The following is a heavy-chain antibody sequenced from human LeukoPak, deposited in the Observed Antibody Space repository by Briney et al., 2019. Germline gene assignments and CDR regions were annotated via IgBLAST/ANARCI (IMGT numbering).Heavy chain of an antibody. Sequence: ASVKVSCKASGYTFTSYYMHWVRQAPGQGLEWMGIINPSGGSTSYAQKFQGRVTITADKSTSTAYMELSSLRSEDTAVYYCASTGEHDSGIAAAGHDDFDIWGQGTMVTVSS. V-gene: IGHV1-46*01. CDR3: ASTGEHDSGIAAAGHDDFDI. CDR2: INPSGGST. D-gene: IGHD6-13*01. CDR1: GYTFTSYY. J-gene: IGHJ3*02.